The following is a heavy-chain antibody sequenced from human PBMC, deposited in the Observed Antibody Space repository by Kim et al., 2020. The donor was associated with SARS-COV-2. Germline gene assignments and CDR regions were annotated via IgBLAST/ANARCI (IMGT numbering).Heavy chain of an antibody. Sequence: SETLSLTCTVSGGSISSSSYYWGWIRQPPGKGLEWIGSIYYSGSTYYNPSLKSRVTISVDTSKNQFSLKLSSVTAADTAVYYCEGTSNYDILTGYSTPFDYWGQGTLVTVSS. J-gene: IGHJ4*02. CDR1: GGSISSSSYY. CDR3: EGTSNYDILTGYSTPFDY. D-gene: IGHD3-9*01. V-gene: IGHV4-39*01. CDR2: IYYSGST.